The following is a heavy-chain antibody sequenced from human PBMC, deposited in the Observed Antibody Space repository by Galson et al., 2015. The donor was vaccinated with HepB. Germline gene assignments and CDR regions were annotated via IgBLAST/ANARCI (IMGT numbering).Heavy chain of an antibody. CDR1: GFSLSTSGMR. CDR2: IDWDDDK. J-gene: IGHJ4*02. V-gene: IGHV2-70*04. D-gene: IGHD1-26*01. Sequence: PALVKPTQTLTLTCTFSGFSLSTSGMRVNWIRQPPGKALEWLARIDWDDDKFYSASLRTRLTISKDTSKNQVVLTMTNMDPVDTATCYCARAVVGANDFDYWGQGTLVTVSS. CDR3: ARAVVGANDFDY.